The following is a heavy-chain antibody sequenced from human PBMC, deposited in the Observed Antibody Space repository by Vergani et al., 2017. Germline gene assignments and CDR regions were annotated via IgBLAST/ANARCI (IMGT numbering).Heavy chain of an antibody. CDR1: GFTFSSYA. V-gene: IGHV3-23*04. Sequence: VQLVESGGGVVQPGRSLRLSCAASGFTFSSYAMHWVRQAPGKGLEWVSAISGSGGSTYYADSVKGRFTISRDNSKNTLYLQMNSLRAEDTAVYYCAKSHDIVVVPAAIDWGQGTLVTVSS. CDR2: ISGSGGST. J-gene: IGHJ4*02. D-gene: IGHD2-2*01. CDR3: AKSHDIVVVPAAID.